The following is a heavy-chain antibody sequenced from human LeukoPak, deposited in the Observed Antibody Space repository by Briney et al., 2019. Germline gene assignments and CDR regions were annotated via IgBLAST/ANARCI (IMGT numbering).Heavy chain of an antibody. J-gene: IGHJ3*02. Sequence: GASVKVSCKASGGTFSSYASSWVRQAPGQGLEWMGRIIPILGIANYAQEFQGRVTITADKSTSTAYMELSSLRSEDTAVYYCARGLRHDSSGWGAFDIWGQGTMVTVSS. CDR2: IIPILGIA. CDR1: GGTFSSYA. V-gene: IGHV1-69*04. D-gene: IGHD3-22*01. CDR3: ARGLRHDSSGWGAFDI.